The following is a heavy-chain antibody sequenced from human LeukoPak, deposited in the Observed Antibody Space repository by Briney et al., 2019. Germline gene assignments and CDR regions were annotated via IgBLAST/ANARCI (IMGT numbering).Heavy chain of an antibody. V-gene: IGHV4-34*01. CDR1: GGSINSYY. Sequence: SETLSLTCTVSGGSINSYYWSWIRQPPGKGLEWIGEINHSGSTNYNPSLKSRVTISVDTSKNQFSLKLSSVTAADTAVYYCARSHRYSSGPGTGWFDPWGQGTLVTVSS. CDR3: ARSHRYSSGPGTGWFDP. D-gene: IGHD6-19*01. CDR2: INHSGST. J-gene: IGHJ5*02.